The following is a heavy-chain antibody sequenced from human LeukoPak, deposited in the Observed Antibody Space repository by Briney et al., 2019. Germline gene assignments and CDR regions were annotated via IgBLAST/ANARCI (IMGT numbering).Heavy chain of an antibody. CDR2: ISSSGSTI. V-gene: IGHV3-48*03. CDR1: GLTFSSYE. D-gene: IGHD3-9*01. Sequence: GGSLRLSCAASGLTFSSYEMNWVRQAPGKGLEWVSYISSSGSTIYYADSVKGRFTISRDNAKNSLYLQMNSLRAEDTAVYYCARAGFDILTGYYDYWGQGTLVTVSS. J-gene: IGHJ4*02. CDR3: ARAGFDILTGYYDY.